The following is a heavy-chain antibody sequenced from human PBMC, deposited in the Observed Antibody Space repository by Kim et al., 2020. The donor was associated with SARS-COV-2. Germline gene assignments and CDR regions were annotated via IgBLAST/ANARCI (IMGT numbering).Heavy chain of an antibody. D-gene: IGHD6-19*01. CDR2: SSSSGST. Sequence: SETLSLTCTVSGGSIGTYYYNWIRHSPRKGLEWIGHSSSSGSTNYNPSLKSRVTISSDMPKNQFSLTLTSVTAADTAVYFCAGGSGWLTDAWGQGTLVTV. V-gene: IGHV4-59*13. J-gene: IGHJ5*02. CDR3: AGGSGWLTDA. CDR1: GGSIGTYY.